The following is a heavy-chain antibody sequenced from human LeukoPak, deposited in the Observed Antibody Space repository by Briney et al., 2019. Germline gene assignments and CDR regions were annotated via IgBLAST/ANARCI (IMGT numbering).Heavy chain of an antibody. CDR1: GYTFTGYY. D-gene: IGHD6-19*01. CDR2: INPDSGGA. CDR3: ASEEQVAGLTLLDY. V-gene: IGHV1-2*02. J-gene: IGHJ4*02. Sequence: ASVKVSCKASGYTFTGYYMHWVRQAPGQGLEWMGWINPDSGGANYAQKFQGRVTMTRDTSISTAYMELSRLRSDDAAVYYCASEEQVAGLTLLDYWGQGTLVTVSS.